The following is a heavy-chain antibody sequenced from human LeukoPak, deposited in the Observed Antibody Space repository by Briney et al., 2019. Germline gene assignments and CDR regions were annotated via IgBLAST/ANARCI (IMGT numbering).Heavy chain of an antibody. V-gene: IGHV3-64*01. Sequence: GGSLRLSCAASGFTFSSDAMHWVRQAPGKGLEYVSAISSNGGITHYGNSVKGRFTVSRDNSKNTLYLQMGSLRAEDMAVYFCARSSGYGYYFDYWGQGTLVTVSS. CDR1: GFTFSSDA. CDR3: ARSSGYGYYFDY. J-gene: IGHJ4*02. CDR2: ISSNGGIT. D-gene: IGHD3-22*01.